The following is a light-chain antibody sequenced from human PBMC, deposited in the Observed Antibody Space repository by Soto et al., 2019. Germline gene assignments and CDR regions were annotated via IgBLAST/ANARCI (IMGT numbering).Light chain of an antibody. V-gene: IGKV3-11*01. J-gene: IGKJ4*01. CDR3: QHRRSWPLA. Sequence: IELTQSPAPLSLSPGERATLSCRASQSVNSYLAWFQQKPGQAPRLLIYDASNRAPGIPARFSGSGSGTDFTLTISSLEPEDFAVYYCQHRRSWPLAFGGGTKVEIK. CDR1: QSVNSY. CDR2: DAS.